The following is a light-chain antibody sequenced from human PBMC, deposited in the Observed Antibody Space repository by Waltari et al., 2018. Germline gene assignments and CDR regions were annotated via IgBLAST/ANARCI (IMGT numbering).Light chain of an antibody. CDR2: EVS. J-gene: IGLJ1*01. CDR3: SSYTSSSTPYV. V-gene: IGLV2-14*01. CDR1: SSDVGGYNY. Sequence: QSALTQPASVSGSPGQSITISCNGASSDVGGYNYVSWYQNHPGKAPKPMIYEVSNRPSGVPNRFSGSKSGNTASRTISGLQDEDEADYYCSSYTSSSTPYVFGTGTKVTVL.